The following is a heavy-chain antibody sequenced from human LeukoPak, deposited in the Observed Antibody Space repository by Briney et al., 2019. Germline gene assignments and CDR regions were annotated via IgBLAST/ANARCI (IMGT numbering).Heavy chain of an antibody. CDR2: IYTSGST. J-gene: IGHJ4*02. CDR1: GGSISSYY. Sequence: SETLSLTCTVSGGSISSYYWSWIRQPAGKGPEWIGRIYTSGSTNYNPSLKSRVTMSVDTSKNQFSLKLSSVTAADTAVYYCARDGYYYDSSGYYEKMYYFDYWGQGTLVTVSS. V-gene: IGHV4-4*07. CDR3: ARDGYYYDSSGYYEKMYYFDY. D-gene: IGHD3-22*01.